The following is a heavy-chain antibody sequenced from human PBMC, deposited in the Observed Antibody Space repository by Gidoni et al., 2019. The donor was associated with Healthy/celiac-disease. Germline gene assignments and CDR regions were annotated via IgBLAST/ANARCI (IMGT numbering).Heavy chain of an antibody. V-gene: IGHV3-23*04. CDR1: GFTFRSYA. D-gene: IGHD4-17*01. Sequence: EVQLVESGGGLVQPGGYLRLSCAASGFTFRSYAMSWVRQAPGKGLEWVSAISGSGGSTYYADSVKGRFTISRDNSKNTLYLQMNSLRAEDTAVYYCAHLRQFTVTPFDYWGQGTLVTVSS. J-gene: IGHJ4*02. CDR3: AHLRQFTVTPFDY. CDR2: ISGSGGST.